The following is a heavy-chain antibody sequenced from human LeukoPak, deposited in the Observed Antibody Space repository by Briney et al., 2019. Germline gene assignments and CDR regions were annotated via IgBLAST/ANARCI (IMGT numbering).Heavy chain of an antibody. CDR1: GFTFSSYG. D-gene: IGHD3-10*02. Sequence: GGSLRLSCAVSGFTFSSYGMYWVRQAPGKGLEWVSYISSSGSTIYYADSVKGRFTISRDNAKNSLYLQMNSLRAEDTAVYYCAELGITMIGGVWGKGTTVTISS. CDR2: ISSSGSTI. CDR3: AELGITMIGGV. J-gene: IGHJ6*04. V-gene: IGHV3-48*03.